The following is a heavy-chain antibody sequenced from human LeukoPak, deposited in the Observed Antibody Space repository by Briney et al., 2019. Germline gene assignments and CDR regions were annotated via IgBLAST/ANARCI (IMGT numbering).Heavy chain of an antibody. J-gene: IGHJ4*02. V-gene: IGHV4-31*03. D-gene: IGHD6-13*01. Sequence: SETLSLTCTVSGGSISSGGYYWSWIRQHPGKGLEWIGYIFYSGSTHYNPSLKSRVTISVDTSKNQFSLKLSSVTAADTAVYYCARSPEIAAAGIWGQGTLVTVSS. CDR1: GGSISSGGYY. CDR2: IFYSGST. CDR3: ARSPEIAAAGI.